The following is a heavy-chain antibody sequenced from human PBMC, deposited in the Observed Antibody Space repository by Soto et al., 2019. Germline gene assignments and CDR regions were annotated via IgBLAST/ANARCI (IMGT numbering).Heavy chain of an antibody. D-gene: IGHD3-10*01. J-gene: IGHJ4*02. CDR1: GGSFSGYY. Sequence: PSETLSLTCAVYGGSFSGYYWSWIRQPPGKGLEWIGEINHSGSTNYNPSLKSRVTKSVDTSKNQFSLKMSSVTAADTAVYYCVSLSGSGSYYNALDYWGQGT. V-gene: IGHV4-34*01. CDR2: INHSGST. CDR3: VSLSGSGSYYNALDY.